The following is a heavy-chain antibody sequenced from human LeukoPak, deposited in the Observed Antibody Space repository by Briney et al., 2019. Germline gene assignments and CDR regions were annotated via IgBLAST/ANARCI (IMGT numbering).Heavy chain of an antibody. Sequence: GGSLRLSCAASGFTFSSYGMIWVHQAPGKGLEWVSGISGSGGSTYVADSVKGRFTISRDNSKNTLYLQMNSLRAEDTAVYYCAKHLRRGPTVPAAVCDYWGQGTLVTVSS. CDR3: AKHLRRGPTVPAAVCDY. V-gene: IGHV3-23*01. J-gene: IGHJ4*02. CDR1: GFTFSSYG. CDR2: ISGSGGST. D-gene: IGHD2-2*01.